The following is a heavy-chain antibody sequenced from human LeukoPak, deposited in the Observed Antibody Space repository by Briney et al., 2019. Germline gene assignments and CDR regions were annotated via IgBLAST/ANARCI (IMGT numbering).Heavy chain of an antibody. J-gene: IGHJ4*02. CDR2: INPSGGST. V-gene: IGHV1-46*01. CDR1: GYTITSYY. Sequence: GASVKVSCKASGYTITSYYLYWVRQAPGQGLEWMGVINPSGGSTTSAQKFQGRVTMTRDTSTSTVYMELRSLRSEDTAVYYCARGPGPADDGGGYCFDYWGQGTLVTVSS. D-gene: IGHD3-22*01. CDR3: ARGPGPADDGGGYCFDY.